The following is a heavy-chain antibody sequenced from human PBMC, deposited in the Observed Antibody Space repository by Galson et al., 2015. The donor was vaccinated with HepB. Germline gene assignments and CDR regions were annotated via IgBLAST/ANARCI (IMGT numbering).Heavy chain of an antibody. CDR1: GFSLSTSGLT. D-gene: IGHD3-3*01. V-gene: IGHV2-5*02. CDR2: IYWDDDK. CDR3: AHSTFFGVANY. J-gene: IGHJ4*02. Sequence: PALEKPTQTLTLTCTFSGFSLSTSGLTVGWVRQPPEKALEWLALIYWDDDKRYSPSLKSRLIITKDTSTNQVVLTMTNMDPVDTATYYCAHSTFFGVANYWGQGILVTVSS.